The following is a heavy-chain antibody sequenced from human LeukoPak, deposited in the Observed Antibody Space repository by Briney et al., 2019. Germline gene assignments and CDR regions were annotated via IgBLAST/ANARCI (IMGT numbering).Heavy chain of an antibody. Sequence: TSETLSLTCTVSGGSISSYYWSWIRQPPGKGLEWIGYIYYSGSTNYNPSLKSRVTISVDTSKNQFSLKLSSVTAADTAVYYCARLNGPAAIHGFDYWGQGTLVTVSS. J-gene: IGHJ4*02. CDR2: IYYSGST. D-gene: IGHD2-2*01. CDR3: ARLNGPAAIHGFDY. V-gene: IGHV4-59*01. CDR1: GGSISSYY.